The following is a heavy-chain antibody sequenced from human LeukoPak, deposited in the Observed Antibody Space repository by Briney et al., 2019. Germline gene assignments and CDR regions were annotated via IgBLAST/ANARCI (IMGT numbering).Heavy chain of an antibody. CDR3: AKVGFTSEWLGISGYYFDY. Sequence: GGSLRLSCAASGFTFSSYNMNWVRQAPGKGLEWVSSITSSSSYIYYADSVKGRFTISRDNARNSLYLQMNSLRAEDTAVYYCAKVGFTSEWLGISGYYFDYWGQGALVTVSS. D-gene: IGHD3-3*01. CDR2: ITSSSSYI. J-gene: IGHJ4*02. CDR1: GFTFSSYN. V-gene: IGHV3-21*04.